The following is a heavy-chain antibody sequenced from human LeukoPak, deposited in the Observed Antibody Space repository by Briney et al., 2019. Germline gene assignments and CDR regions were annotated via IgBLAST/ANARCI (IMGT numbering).Heavy chain of an antibody. V-gene: IGHV3-33*06. D-gene: IGHD3-16*01. J-gene: IGHJ6*03. CDR2: IWHDGSVE. Sequence: GGSLRLSCTASGFMFSRLGMQWVRQAPGEGLEWVAMIWHDGSVEEYADSVKGRFTLSRDNSQNTLYLQMNSLRDDDTAVYYCAKEGDQFRGYLDAWGKGTTVTVSS. CDR3: AKEGDQFRGYLDA. CDR1: GFMFSRLG.